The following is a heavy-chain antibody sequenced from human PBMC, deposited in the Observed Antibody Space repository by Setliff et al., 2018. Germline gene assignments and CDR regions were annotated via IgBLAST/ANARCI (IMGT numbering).Heavy chain of an antibody. J-gene: IGHJ4*02. CDR1: GFTFSNAW. CDR3: ARGVIPGSY. V-gene: IGHV3-74*01. Sequence: PGGSLRLSCAASGFTFSNAWMSWVRQAPGKGLVWVSRIYTDGTITSYADSVKGRFTVSRDNAKDSLYLQMDSLRVEDTAVYYCARGVIPGSYWGQGTLVTVSS. CDR2: IYTDGTIT. D-gene: IGHD2-21*01.